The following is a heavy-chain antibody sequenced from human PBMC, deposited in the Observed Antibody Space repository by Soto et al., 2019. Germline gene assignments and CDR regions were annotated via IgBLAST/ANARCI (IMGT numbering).Heavy chain of an antibody. D-gene: IGHD3-10*01. CDR1: GFTFRSYG. V-gene: IGHV3-30*03. Sequence: GSLRLSCAASGFTFRSYGMHWVRRTPGKGLEWLAVISYDGGTIHYAAPVKGRFTISRDDSKDTLFLQMNSLKIEDTALYYCIRDPYGSTWGQGTLVTVSS. CDR3: IRDPYGST. CDR2: ISYDGGTI. J-gene: IGHJ5*02.